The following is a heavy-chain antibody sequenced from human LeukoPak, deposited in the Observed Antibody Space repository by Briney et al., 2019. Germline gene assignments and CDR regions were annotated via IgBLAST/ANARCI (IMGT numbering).Heavy chain of an antibody. Sequence: GGSLRLSCAASGFTVRDFWMAWFRQAQGKGLEWVAHIKEDGTAKYYADSVRGRFTIFKDDDRNSLSLQMNSLRAEDTAVYYCAKDLGYSGYDYVGAFDIWGQGTMVTVSS. J-gene: IGHJ3*02. D-gene: IGHD5-12*01. CDR2: IKEDGTAK. V-gene: IGHV3-7*03. CDR3: AKDLGYSGYDYVGAFDI. CDR1: GFTVRDFW.